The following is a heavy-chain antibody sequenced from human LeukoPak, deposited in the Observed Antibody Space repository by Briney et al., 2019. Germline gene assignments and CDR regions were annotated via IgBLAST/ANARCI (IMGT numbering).Heavy chain of an antibody. CDR1: GFTFSSYE. J-gene: IGHJ4*02. V-gene: IGHV3-48*03. CDR2: ISSSGSTI. CDR3: AKAPYDYYGSGSYFDY. D-gene: IGHD3-10*01. Sequence: GGSLRLSCAASGFTFSSYEMNWVRQAPGKGLEWVSYISSSGSTIYYADSVKGRFTISRDNSKNTLYLQMNSLRAEDTAVYYCAKAPYDYYGSGSYFDYWGQGTLVTVSS.